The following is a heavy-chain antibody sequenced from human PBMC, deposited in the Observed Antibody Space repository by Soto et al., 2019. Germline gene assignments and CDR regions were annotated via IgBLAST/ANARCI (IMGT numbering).Heavy chain of an antibody. CDR3: ARGDIVPILTGGMDV. CDR2: IIPIFGTA. D-gene: IGHD2-8*01. CDR1: GYTFTNNV. Sequence: ASVKVSCKASGYTFTNNVINWVRQAPGQGLEWMGGIIPIFGTANYAQKFQGRVTITADESTSTAYMELSSLRSEDTAVYYCARGDIVPILTGGMDVWGQGTTVTVSS. V-gene: IGHV1-69*13. J-gene: IGHJ6*02.